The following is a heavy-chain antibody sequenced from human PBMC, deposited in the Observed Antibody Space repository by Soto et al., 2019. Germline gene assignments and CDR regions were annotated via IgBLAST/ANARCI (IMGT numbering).Heavy chain of an antibody. D-gene: IGHD3-16*01. CDR2: IRSKGHNYAT. CDR3: TRDLFSYDYSGILWFDP. CDR1: GFAFSGSA. V-gene: IGHV3-73*01. Sequence: GGSLRLSCAASGFAFSGSAMYWVRQASGKGPEWVGRIRSKGHNYATEYAASVKGRFTISRDDSKNTAYLQTNSLQTEDTAVYYCTRDLFSYDYSGILWFDPWGQGTLVTVSS. J-gene: IGHJ5*02.